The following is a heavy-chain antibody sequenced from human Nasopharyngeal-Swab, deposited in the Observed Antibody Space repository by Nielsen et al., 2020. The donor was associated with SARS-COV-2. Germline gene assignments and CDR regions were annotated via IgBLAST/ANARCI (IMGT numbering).Heavy chain of an antibody. CDR2: ISWNGNIR. D-gene: IGHD1-20*01. J-gene: IGHJ2*01. Sequence: GGSLRLSCAASGFTFDDYAMYWVRQAPGKGLERVSGISWNGNIRGHADSVEGRFTISRDNAKSSLYLQMNSLRVEDTALYYCARENNWEALRYFDLWGRGTLVTVSS. CDR3: ARENNWEALRYFDL. V-gene: IGHV3-9*01. CDR1: GFTFDDYA.